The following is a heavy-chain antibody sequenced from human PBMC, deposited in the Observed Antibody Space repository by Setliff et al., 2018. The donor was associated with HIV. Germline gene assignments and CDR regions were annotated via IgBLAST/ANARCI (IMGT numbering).Heavy chain of an antibody. J-gene: IGHJ4*02. D-gene: IGHD5-12*01. CDR2: IIPIFGTA. Sequence: ASVKVSCKASGGTFSNYAISWLRQAPGQGLEWMGGIIPIFGTANYAQNFQGRVMITTDESTSTAYMELSSLRSDDTAVYYCARGSGEMATINHPFVYWGQGTLVTVSS. V-gene: IGHV1-69*05. CDR3: ARGSGEMATINHPFVY. CDR1: GGTFSNYA.